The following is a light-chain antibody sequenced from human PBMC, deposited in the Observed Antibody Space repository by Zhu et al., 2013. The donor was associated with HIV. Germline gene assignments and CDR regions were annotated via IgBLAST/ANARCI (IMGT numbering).Light chain of an antibody. J-gene: IGKJ4*01. V-gene: IGKV3-11*02. Sequence: EIVLTQSPGTLSLSPGERATLSCRASQSVSTSFLAWYQQKLGQAPRLLMYAASRRATGIPARFSGSGSGRDFTLTISSLEPEDFAVYYCQQGNNRPPTTFGGGTKVEIK. CDR1: QSVSTSF. CDR3: QQGNNRPPTT. CDR2: AAS.